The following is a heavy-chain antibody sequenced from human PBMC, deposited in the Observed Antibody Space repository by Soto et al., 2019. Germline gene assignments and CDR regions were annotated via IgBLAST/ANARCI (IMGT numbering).Heavy chain of an antibody. CDR2: INAGNGNT. V-gene: IGHV1-3*01. D-gene: IGHD3-3*01. CDR1: GYTFTSYA. J-gene: IGHJ4*02. CDR3: ARPSGTTIFGVVITGYFDY. Sequence: ASVKVSCKASGYTFTSYAMHWVRQAPGQRLEWMGWINAGNGNTKYSQKFQGRVTITRDTSASTAYMELSSLRSEDTAVYYCARPSGTTIFGVVITGYFDYWGQGTLVTVSS.